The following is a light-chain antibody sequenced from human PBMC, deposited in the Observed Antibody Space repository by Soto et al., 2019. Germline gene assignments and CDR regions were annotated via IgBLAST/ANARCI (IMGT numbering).Light chain of an antibody. CDR3: KQSRSFPLT. CDR1: QSISSY. V-gene: IGKV1-39*01. Sequence: DIQMTQSPSSLSASVGDRVTITCRASQSISSYLNWYQQKPGEAPKVLIFAASSLQSGLPSRFSGGGSGTDFSLTISSLQPEDFATYYCKQSRSFPLTFGGGTKVEIK. CDR2: AAS. J-gene: IGKJ4*01.